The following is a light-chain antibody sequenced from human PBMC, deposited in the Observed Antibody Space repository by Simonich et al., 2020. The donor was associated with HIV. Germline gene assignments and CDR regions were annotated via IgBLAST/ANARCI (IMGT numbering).Light chain of an antibody. CDR3: RQYNKWPPWT. V-gene: IGKV3-15*01. CDR1: QSVSSN. CDR2: GAS. J-gene: IGKJ1*01. Sequence: EIVMTQSPATLSVSPGERATLSCRASQSVSSNLAWYQQKPGQAPRLLIYGASTRATGIPARFSGSGSGTEFTLTISSLQSEDFAVYYCRQYNKWPPWTFGQGTKVEI.